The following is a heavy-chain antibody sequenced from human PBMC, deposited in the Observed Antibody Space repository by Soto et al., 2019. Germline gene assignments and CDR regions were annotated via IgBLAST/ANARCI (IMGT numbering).Heavy chain of an antibody. V-gene: IGHV4-39*01. Sequence: QPQLQESGPGLVKPSETMSLTCTGCGGSISRSSYYWGWIRQPPGKGLEWIGSIYYSGSTYYNPSLKSRVTISVDTSKNQFCLKLSSVTAADTAVYYCARHDYGGFGLWGQGTLVTVSS. CDR2: IYYSGST. CDR1: GGSISRSSYY. D-gene: IGHD4-17*01. J-gene: IGHJ4*02. CDR3: ARHDYGGFGL.